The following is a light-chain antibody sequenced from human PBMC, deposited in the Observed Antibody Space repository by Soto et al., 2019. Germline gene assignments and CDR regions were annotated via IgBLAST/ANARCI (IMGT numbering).Light chain of an antibody. V-gene: IGLV4-60*03. CDR2: LEGSGSY. Sequence: QPVLTQSSSASASLGSSVKLTCTLSSGHSSYIIAWHQQQPGKAPRYLMKLEGSGSYNKGSGVPDRFSGSSSGADRYLTISNLQSEDEADYYCETWDSNLVVFDGGTQLTVL. CDR3: ETWDSNLVV. CDR1: SGHSSYI. J-gene: IGLJ2*01.